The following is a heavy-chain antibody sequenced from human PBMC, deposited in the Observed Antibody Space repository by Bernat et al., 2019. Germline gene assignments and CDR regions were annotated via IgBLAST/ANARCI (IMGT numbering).Heavy chain of an antibody. CDR3: ARTGNHRGTVTTTEDAFDI. D-gene: IGHD4-17*01. CDR2: ISYDGSNK. J-gene: IGHJ3*02. V-gene: IGHV3-30-3*01. Sequence: QVQLVESGGGVVQPGRSLRLSCAASGFTFSSYAMHWVRQAPGKGLEWVAVISYDGSNKYYADSVKGRFTISRDNSKNTLYLQMNGLRTKDTAVDYCARTGNHRGTVTTTEDAFDIWGQGTMVTVSS. CDR1: GFTFSSYA.